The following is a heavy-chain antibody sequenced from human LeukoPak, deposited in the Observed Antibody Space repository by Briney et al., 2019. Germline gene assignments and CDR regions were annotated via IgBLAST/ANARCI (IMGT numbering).Heavy chain of an antibody. D-gene: IGHD3-22*01. CDR1: GGSISSDGFY. Sequence: SETLSLTCTVSGGSISSDGFYWSWVRQHPGKGLEWIGYISYSGSTYYNPSLKSRVSVSLDTSKSQFSLKLTSVTAADTAVYYCARDADRPYYYDSSGYFGLGAFDIWGQGTMVTVSS. CDR3: ARDADRPYYYDSSGYFGLGAFDI. J-gene: IGHJ3*02. CDR2: ISYSGST. V-gene: IGHV4-31*03.